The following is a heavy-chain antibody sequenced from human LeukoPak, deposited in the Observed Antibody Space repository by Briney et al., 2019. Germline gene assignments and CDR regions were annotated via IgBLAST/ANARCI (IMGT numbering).Heavy chain of an antibody. Sequence: SVKVSCKASGGTFSSYAISWLRQTPGQGLEWMGRIIPILGIANYAQKFQGRVTITADKSTSTAYMELSSLRSEDTAVYYCARDQIPTYYYDSSGYGVDYWGQGTLVTVSS. CDR1: GGTFSSYA. CDR3: ARDQIPTYYYDSSGYGVDY. V-gene: IGHV1-69*04. D-gene: IGHD3-22*01. CDR2: IIPILGIA. J-gene: IGHJ4*02.